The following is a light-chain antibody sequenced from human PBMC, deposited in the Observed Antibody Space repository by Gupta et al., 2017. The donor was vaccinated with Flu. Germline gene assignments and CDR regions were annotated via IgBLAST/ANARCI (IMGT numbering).Light chain of an antibody. V-gene: IGKV1-33*01. CDR2: DVS. CDR1: QDINDH. CDR3: QEFESLPLT. Sequence: DIKMTQSPSSLSASVGDRVTITCQASQDINDHLNWYQQKPGKAPKLLIYDVSKLKTGVPSRFSGGGSGTRFTFTISSLQPEDIATYYCQEFESLPLTFGGGTKVEIK. J-gene: IGKJ4*01.